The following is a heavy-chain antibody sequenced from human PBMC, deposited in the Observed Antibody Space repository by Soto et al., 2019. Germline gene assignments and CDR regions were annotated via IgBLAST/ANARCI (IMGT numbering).Heavy chain of an antibody. Sequence: GGSLRLSFASSGFTFSSYGMHWVRQAPGKGLEWVAVIWYDGNNKYYADSVKGRFTISRDNSKNTLYLQMNSLRAEDTAVYYCARAQGVGATSFDYWGQGTLVTVSS. CDR2: IWYDGNNK. D-gene: IGHD1-26*01. CDR1: GFTFSSYG. V-gene: IGHV3-33*01. CDR3: ARAQGVGATSFDY. J-gene: IGHJ4*02.